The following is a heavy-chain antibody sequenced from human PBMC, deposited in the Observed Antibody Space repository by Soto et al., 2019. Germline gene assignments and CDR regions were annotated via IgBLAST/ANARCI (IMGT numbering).Heavy chain of an antibody. CDR2: IDYSGST. CDR1: GGSISSYY. J-gene: IGHJ5*02. Sequence: SSETLSLTCTVSGGSISSYYWIWIRQPPGKGLEWIGYIDYSGSTNYNPSLKSRVTISVDTSKNQFSLKLSSVTAADTAVYYCARWCSTPGEIAEPYSWFDPWGQGTLVTVSS. V-gene: IGHV4-59*01. D-gene: IGHD6-13*01. CDR3: ARWCSTPGEIAEPYSWFDP.